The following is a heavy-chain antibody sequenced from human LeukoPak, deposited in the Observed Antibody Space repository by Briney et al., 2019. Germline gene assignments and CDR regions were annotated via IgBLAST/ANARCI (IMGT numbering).Heavy chain of an antibody. CDR2: ISVYNGNT. J-gene: IGHJ4*02. D-gene: IGHD3-9*01. V-gene: IGHV1-18*01. CDR3: ARMILLLVDVLTVPPRGFDD. Sequence: GSVPDSFMASGYTFTTYGISWVRPPPGEGGEWLGRISVYNGNTNYAQKLQGGATNTTDTSTSKASMALRRQRDGARAGFNCARMILLLVDVLTVPPRGFDDWGQGTLVTVSS. CDR1: GYTFTTYG.